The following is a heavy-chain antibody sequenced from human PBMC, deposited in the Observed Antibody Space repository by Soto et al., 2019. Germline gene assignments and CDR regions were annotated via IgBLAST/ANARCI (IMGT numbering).Heavy chain of an antibody. CDR2: IYPVYADT. J-gene: IGHJ3*02. V-gene: IGHV5-51*01. D-gene: IGHD6-13*01. Sequence: GESLKIACKGSGYSFTSYWIFWVRQMPGKGLEWVGIIYPVYADTRDSPSFQGQVTISADESISTAYLQWSSLQASDTAMYYRARSAEPPDAFDIWGQGTMVTVSS. CDR1: GYSFTSYW. CDR3: ARSAEPPDAFDI.